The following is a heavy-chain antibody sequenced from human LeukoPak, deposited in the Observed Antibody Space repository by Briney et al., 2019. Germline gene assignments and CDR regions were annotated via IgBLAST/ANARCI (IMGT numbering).Heavy chain of an antibody. V-gene: IGHV6-1*01. CDR3: ARGSSSSSWYFDY. Sequence: SQTLSLTCAISGDSVSSNSGTWTWIRQSPSRGLEWLGRTYYRSKWYNEYAESVKSRITISPDTSKNQFSLQLNSVTPEDTTVYYCARGSSSSSWYFDYWGQGTVVTVSS. CDR1: GDSVSSNSGT. D-gene: IGHD6-13*01. CDR2: TYYRSKWYN. J-gene: IGHJ4*02.